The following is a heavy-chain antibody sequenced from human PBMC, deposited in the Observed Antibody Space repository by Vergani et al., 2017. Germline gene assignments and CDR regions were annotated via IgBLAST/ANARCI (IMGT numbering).Heavy chain of an antibody. V-gene: IGHV2-26*01. Sequence: QVTLKESGPVLVKPTETLTLTCTVSGFSLSNARMGVSWIRQPPGKALEWLALIDWNDNKYFNTSLKTRLTISKDASKNQVVLTMTNMDPVDTATYYCARIRRKGRSGYDIFDFWGQGILVTVAS. CDR1: GFSLSNARMG. D-gene: IGHD5-12*01. CDR3: ARIRRKGRSGYDIFDF. J-gene: IGHJ4*02. CDR2: IDWNDNK.